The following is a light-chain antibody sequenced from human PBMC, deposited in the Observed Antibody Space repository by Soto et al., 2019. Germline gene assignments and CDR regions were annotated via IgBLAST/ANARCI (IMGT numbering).Light chain of an antibody. CDR1: ESVNNNY. J-gene: IGKJ1*01. CDR3: QQYSSSRT. Sequence: EIVVTQSPATVALSPRDRATLPCRLSESVNNNYLSWYQQKPGQAPRLLIYGASSRATGIPVRFSGSGSETDFTLTITRLEPEDFAVYYCQQYSSSRTFGQGTKVDI. CDR2: GAS. V-gene: IGKV3-20*01.